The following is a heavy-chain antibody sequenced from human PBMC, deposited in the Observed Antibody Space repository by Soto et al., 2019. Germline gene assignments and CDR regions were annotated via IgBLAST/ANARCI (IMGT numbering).Heavy chain of an antibody. CDR2: ISAYNGNT. CDR1: GYTFTSYG. J-gene: IGHJ6*02. D-gene: IGHD3-22*01. Sequence: QVQLVQSGAEVKKPGASVKVSCKASGYTFTSYGISWVRQAPGQGLEWMGWISAYNGNTNYAQKLQGRVNMTTDTATSTAYMELRSLRSDDTAVYYCARSLDDSSGYYLGYYYGMDVWGQGTTVTVSS. CDR3: ARSLDDSSGYYLGYYYGMDV. V-gene: IGHV1-18*01.